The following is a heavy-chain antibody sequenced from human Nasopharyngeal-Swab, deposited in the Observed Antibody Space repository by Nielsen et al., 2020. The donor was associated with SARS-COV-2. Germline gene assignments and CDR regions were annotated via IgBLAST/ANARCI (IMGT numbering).Heavy chain of an antibody. CDR1: GYSFTSYW. J-gene: IGHJ3*02. CDR3: ARDEGVYSSSSRGAFDI. Sequence: GGSLRLSCKGSGYSFTSYWIGRVRQMPGKGLEWMGIIYPGDSDTRYSPSFQGQVTISADKSISTAYLQWSSLKASDTAMYYCARDEGVYSSSSRGAFDIWGQGTMVTVSS. CDR2: IYPGDSDT. D-gene: IGHD6-6*01. V-gene: IGHV5-51*01.